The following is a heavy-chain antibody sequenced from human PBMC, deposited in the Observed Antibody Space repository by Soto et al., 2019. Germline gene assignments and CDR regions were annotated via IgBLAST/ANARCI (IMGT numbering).Heavy chain of an antibody. J-gene: IGHJ5*02. CDR2: ISSSSSTI. Sequence: GGSLRLSCAASGFTFSSYSMNWVRQAPGKGLEWVSYISSSSSTIYYADSVKGRFTISRDNAKNSLYLQMNSLRAEDTAVYYCAREYCSGGSCYSVWFDPWGQGTLVTVSS. V-gene: IGHV3-48*01. CDR1: GFTFSSYS. CDR3: AREYCSGGSCYSVWFDP. D-gene: IGHD2-15*01.